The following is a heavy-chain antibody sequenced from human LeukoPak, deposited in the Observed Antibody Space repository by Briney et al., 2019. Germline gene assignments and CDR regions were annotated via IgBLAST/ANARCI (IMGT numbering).Heavy chain of an antibody. CDR1: GGSISSYY. J-gene: IGHJ4*02. CDR2: XYYSGST. Sequence: SETLSLTCTVSGGSISSYYWSWIRQPPGKGLXXXXXXYYSGSTNYNPSLKSRVTISVDTSKNQFSLKLSSVTAADTAVYYCARVGGYDILTGYYPLPFDYWGQGTLVTVSS. D-gene: IGHD3-9*01. V-gene: IGHV4-59*01. CDR3: ARVGGYDILTGYYPLPFDY.